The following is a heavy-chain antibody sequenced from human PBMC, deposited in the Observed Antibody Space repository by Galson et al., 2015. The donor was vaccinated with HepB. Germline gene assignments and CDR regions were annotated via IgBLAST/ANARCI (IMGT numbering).Heavy chain of an antibody. V-gene: IGHV3-33*01. Sequence: SLRLSCAASGFTFSNYGMHWVRQAPGKGLEWVAVIWHDGSNKYYADSMKGRFTISRDNSKNTLYLQMNSLTAEDTAVYYCARELRYLSGYHFDYWGQGTLVTVSS. CDR3: ARELRYLSGYHFDY. D-gene: IGHD3-9*01. CDR2: IWHDGSNK. J-gene: IGHJ4*02. CDR1: GFTFSNYG.